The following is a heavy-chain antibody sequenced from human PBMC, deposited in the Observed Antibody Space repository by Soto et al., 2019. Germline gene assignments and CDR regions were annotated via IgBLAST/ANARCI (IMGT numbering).Heavy chain of an antibody. CDR1: GGSFSGYY. D-gene: IGHD2-2*01. CDR3: ARGPYCSSTSCKVYYYYYGMDV. Sequence: SETLSLTCAFYGGSFSGYYWSLIRQPPGKGLEWIGEINHSGSTNYNPSLKSRVTISVDTSKNQFSLKLSSVTAADTAVYYCARGPYCSSTSCKVYYYYYGMDVWGQGTTVTVSS. CDR2: INHSGST. J-gene: IGHJ6*02. V-gene: IGHV4-34*01.